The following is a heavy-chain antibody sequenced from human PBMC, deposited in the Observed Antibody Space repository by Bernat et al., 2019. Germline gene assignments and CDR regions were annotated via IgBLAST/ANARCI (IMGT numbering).Heavy chain of an antibody. D-gene: IGHD6-13*01. V-gene: IGHV3-23*01. CDR1: GFTFSNYA. CDR2: ISGSGGYS. Sequence: EVQLLESGGGLVQPGGSLRLSCAASGFTFSNYAMSWVRQAPGKGLEWVSAISGSGGYSYYADSVKGRFTISRDNSKNTLYLQMNSLRAADTAVYYCAKSQRTGSSSWHFDYWGQGTLVTVSS. J-gene: IGHJ4*02. CDR3: AKSQRTGSSSWHFDY.